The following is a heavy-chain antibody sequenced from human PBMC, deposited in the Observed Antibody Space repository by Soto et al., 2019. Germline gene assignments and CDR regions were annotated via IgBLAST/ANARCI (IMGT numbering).Heavy chain of an antibody. D-gene: IGHD2-15*01. V-gene: IGHV3-30-3*01. CDR3: ARDQVERQSNGLYYYYGMDV. Sequence: GGSLRLSCAASGFTFSSYAMHWVRQAPGKGLEWVAVISYDGSNKYYADSVKGRFTISRDNSKNTLYLQMNSLRAEDTAVYYCARDQVERQSNGLYYYYGMDVWGQGTTVTVSS. CDR2: ISYDGSNK. CDR1: GFTFSSYA. J-gene: IGHJ6*02.